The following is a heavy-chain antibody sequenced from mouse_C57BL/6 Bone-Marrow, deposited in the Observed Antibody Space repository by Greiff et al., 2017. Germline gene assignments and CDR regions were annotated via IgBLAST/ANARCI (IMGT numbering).Heavy chain of an antibody. Sequence: VQLQQSGAELVKPGASVKMSCKASGYTFTSYWITWVKQRPGQGLEWIGDIYPGSGSTNYNEKFKSKATLTVDTSSSTAYMQLRSLTSEDSAVYYCARTRSHWPGAMDYWGQGTSVTVSS. CDR2: IYPGSGST. V-gene: IGHV1-55*01. CDR3: ARTRSHWPGAMDY. CDR1: GYTFTSYW. J-gene: IGHJ4*01. D-gene: IGHD4-1*01.